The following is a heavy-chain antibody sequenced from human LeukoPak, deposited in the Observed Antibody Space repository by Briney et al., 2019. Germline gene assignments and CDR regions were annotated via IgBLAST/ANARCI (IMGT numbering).Heavy chain of an antibody. J-gene: IGHJ6*02. CDR1: GGSISSYY. D-gene: IGHD2-2*01. CDR2: IYTSGST. Sequence: SETLSLTCTVSGGSISSYYWSWIRQPPGKGLEWIGYIYTSGSTNYNPSLKSRVTISVDTSKNQFSLKLSSVTAADTAVYYCARHGPPPDCSSTSCYLNYGMDVWGQGTTVTVSS. V-gene: IGHV4-4*09. CDR3: ARHGPPPDCSSTSCYLNYGMDV.